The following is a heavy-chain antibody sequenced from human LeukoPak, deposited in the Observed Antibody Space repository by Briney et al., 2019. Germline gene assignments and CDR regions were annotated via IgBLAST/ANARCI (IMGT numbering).Heavy chain of an antibody. CDR1: GGSISSSSYY. J-gene: IGHJ4*02. V-gene: IGHV4-39*07. D-gene: IGHD6-13*01. CDR2: IYYSGST. CDR3: ARGAIAADFDY. Sequence: QPSETLSLTCTVSGGSISSSSYYWGWIRQPPGKGLEWIGSIYYSGSTYYNPSLKSRVTISVDTSKNQFSLKLSSVTAADTVVYYCARGAIAADFDYWGQGTLVTVSS.